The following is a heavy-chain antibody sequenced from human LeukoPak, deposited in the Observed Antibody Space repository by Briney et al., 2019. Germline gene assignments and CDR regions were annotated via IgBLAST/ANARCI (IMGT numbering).Heavy chain of an antibody. V-gene: IGHV3-20*04. D-gene: IGHD4-11*01. CDR1: GFTFDDYG. Sequence: GGSLRLSCAASGFTFDDYGMSWVRQAPGKGLEWGSGMNWNGGSTGYADSVKGRFTISRDNAKNSLYLRMNSLRAEDTALYYCARGPETVTDPYYFDYWGQGTLVTVSS. CDR3: ARGPETVTDPYYFDY. J-gene: IGHJ4*02. CDR2: MNWNGGST.